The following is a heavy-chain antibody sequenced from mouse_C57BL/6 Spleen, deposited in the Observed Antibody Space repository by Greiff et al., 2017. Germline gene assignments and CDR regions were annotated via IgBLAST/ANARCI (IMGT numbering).Heavy chain of an antibody. CDR1: GFTFSSSA. D-gene: IGHD4-1*01. V-gene: IGHV5-4*01. CDR2: ISDGGRYT. Sequence: EVMLVESGGGLVKPGGSLKLSCAASGFTFSSSAMSWVRQTPEKRLEWVATISDGGRYTYYPDNVKGRFPISRDNAKNNLYLQLSHLKSEDTDMYYCAREGGLTGTFFDYWGQGTTLTVSS. J-gene: IGHJ2*01. CDR3: AREGGLTGTFFDY.